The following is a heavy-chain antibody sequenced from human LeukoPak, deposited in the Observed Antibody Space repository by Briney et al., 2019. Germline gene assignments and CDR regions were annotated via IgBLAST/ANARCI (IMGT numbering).Heavy chain of an antibody. Sequence: TASETLSLTCTVSGGSISSGGYYWSWIRQHPGKGLEWIGYIYYSGSTYYNPSLKSRVTISVHTSKNQFSLKLSSVTAADTAVYYCARDKEDSKTPYYYYGTDVWGQGTTVTVSS. CDR2: IYYSGST. CDR3: ARDKEDSKTPYYYYGTDV. J-gene: IGHJ6*02. CDR1: GGSISSGGYY. D-gene: IGHD4-11*01. V-gene: IGHV4-31*03.